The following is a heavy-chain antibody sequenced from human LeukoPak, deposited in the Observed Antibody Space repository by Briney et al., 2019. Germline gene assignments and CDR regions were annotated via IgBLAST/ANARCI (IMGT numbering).Heavy chain of an antibody. CDR1: GGSISNYY. V-gene: IGHV4-59*01. CDR3: AGATISGYYYYMDV. CDR2: IYYSGST. Sequence: SETLSLTCAVSGGSISNYYWSWIRQPPGKGLEWIGYIYYSGSTNYNPSLKSRVTISVDTSKNQFSLKLSSVTAADTAVYYCAGATISGYYYYMDVWGKGTTVTISS. D-gene: IGHD5-12*01. J-gene: IGHJ6*03.